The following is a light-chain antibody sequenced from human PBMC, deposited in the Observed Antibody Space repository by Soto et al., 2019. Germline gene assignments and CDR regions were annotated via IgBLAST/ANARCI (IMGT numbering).Light chain of an antibody. V-gene: IGKV3-15*01. CDR1: QNIYSN. J-gene: IGKJ1*01. CDR3: QHYKVYSEL. CDR2: RAS. Sequence: ITQSTSFLSVSPGERATLSCRASQNIYSNIAWYQQRPGQAPRLLIYRASTRATCVPARCSGSGSGTEFTLTISSLQPDDFATYVCQHYKVYSELFGHGSKV.